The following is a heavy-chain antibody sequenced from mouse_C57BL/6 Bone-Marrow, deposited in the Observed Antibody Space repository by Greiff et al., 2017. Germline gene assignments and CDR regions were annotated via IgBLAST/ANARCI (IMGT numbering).Heavy chain of an antibody. CDR1: GYTFTSYW. D-gene: IGHD2-5*01. J-gene: IGHJ1*03. V-gene: IGHV1-69*01. CDR2: IDPSDSYT. Sequence: QVQLQQPGAELVMPGASVKLSCKASGYTFTSYWMHWVKQRPGQGLEWIGEIDPSDSYTNYNQKFKGKSTLTVDKSSSTAYMQLSSLTSEDSAVYYCARHPTYYSNYWYFDVWGTGTTDTVSS. CDR3: ARHPTYYSNYWYFDV.